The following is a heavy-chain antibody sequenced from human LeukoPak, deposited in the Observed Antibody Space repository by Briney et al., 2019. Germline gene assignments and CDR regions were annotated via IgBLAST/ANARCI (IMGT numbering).Heavy chain of an antibody. V-gene: IGHV3-7*01. CDR1: GFSFSNSW. CDR3: GRGGGYLVDH. D-gene: IGHD6-13*01. J-gene: IGHJ4*02. CDR2: INQGGSER. Sequence: PGGSLRLSCVGSGFSFSNSWMTWVRRAPRKGLEWVANINQGGSERNYVDSVKGRFTISRDDARTSLFLQMNSLRAEDTGVYYCGRGGGYLVDHWGQGTLVTVST.